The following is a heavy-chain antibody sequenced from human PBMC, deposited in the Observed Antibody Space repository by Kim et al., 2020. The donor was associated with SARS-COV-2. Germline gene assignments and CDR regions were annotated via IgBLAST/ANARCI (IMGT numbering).Heavy chain of an antibody. CDR1: GFTFSSYG. J-gene: IGHJ4*02. V-gene: IGHV3-30*18. Sequence: GGSLRLSCAASGFTFSSYGMYWVRQAPGKGLEWVAVISYDGSNKYYADSVKGRFTISRDNSKNTLYLQMNSLRAEDTSVYYCAKNYDFWSGPHPIDYWGQGTLVTVSS. D-gene: IGHD3-3*01. CDR2: ISYDGSNK. CDR3: AKNYDFWSGPHPIDY.